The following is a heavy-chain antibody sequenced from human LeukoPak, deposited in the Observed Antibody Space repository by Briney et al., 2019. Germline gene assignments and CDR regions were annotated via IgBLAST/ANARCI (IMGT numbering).Heavy chain of an antibody. J-gene: IGHJ4*02. D-gene: IGHD6-13*01. Sequence: GGSLRLSCAASRFTFSDYSMNWVRQAPGKGLQWVASISSGSVYIYYADSMKGRFTISRDNAKNSMYLQMYSLRAEDTAVYYCARGPKYISATGPYHFDYWGQGTPVTVSS. CDR1: RFTFSDYS. CDR3: ARGPKYISATGPYHFDY. V-gene: IGHV3-21*01. CDR2: ISSGSVYI.